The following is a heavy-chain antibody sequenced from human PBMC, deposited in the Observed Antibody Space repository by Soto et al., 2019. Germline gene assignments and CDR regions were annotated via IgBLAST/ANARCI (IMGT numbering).Heavy chain of an antibody. CDR3: ARARYDILTGPSFDP. CDR2: IYYSGST. Sequence: SETLSLTCTVSGGSISSGGYYWSWIRQHPGKGLEWIGYIYYSGSTYYNPSLKSRVTISVDTSKNQFSLKLSSVTAADTAVYYCARARYDILTGPSFDPWGQGTLVTVSS. J-gene: IGHJ5*02. V-gene: IGHV4-31*03. CDR1: GGSISSGGYY. D-gene: IGHD3-9*01.